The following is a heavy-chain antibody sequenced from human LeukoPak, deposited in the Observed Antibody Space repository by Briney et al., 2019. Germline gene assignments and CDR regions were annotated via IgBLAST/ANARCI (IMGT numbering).Heavy chain of an antibody. CDR2: IYTSGST. D-gene: IGHD3-16*02. Sequence: PSETLSLTCTVSGGSISSYYWSWIRQPAGKGLEWIGRIYTSGSTNYNPSLKSRVTISVDTSKNQFSLKLSSVTAADTAVYYCARVDYDYVWGSYRYKGLDYWGQGTLVTVSS. V-gene: IGHV4-4*07. CDR3: ARVDYDYVWGSYRYKGLDY. CDR1: GGSISSYY. J-gene: IGHJ4*02.